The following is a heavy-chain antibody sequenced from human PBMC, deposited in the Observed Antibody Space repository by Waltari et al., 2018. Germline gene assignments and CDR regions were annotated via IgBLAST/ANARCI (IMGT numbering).Heavy chain of an antibody. Sequence: QLVESGGGLVKPGSSLRLSCAASGFSFSEYNVHWLRRAPGKGLEGVSSISSKSTYIYYADSVRGRFSISRDNAENSLFLQMNNLRGEDTAVYYCARDTIFYGSGSYDPWGQGTRVTVSS. CDR3: ARDTIFYGSGSYDP. CDR1: GFSFSEYN. V-gene: IGHV3-21*01. CDR2: ISSKSTYI. J-gene: IGHJ5*02. D-gene: IGHD3-10*01.